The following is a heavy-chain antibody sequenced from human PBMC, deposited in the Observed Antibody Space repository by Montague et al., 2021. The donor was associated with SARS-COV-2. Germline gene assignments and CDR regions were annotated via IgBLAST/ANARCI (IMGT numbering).Heavy chain of an antibody. CDR2: IKHSVTA. J-gene: IGHJ3*01. Sequence: SETLSLTCAVYGGSFGVYYWSSLHQSPRGGLEWIAEIKHSVTANYKPSLKSRVSISVDTSKNQFTLKLTSVTAADTAMYYCAKEREVVRAARTLAAFDLWGQGTMVTVSS. D-gene: IGHD2-2*01. CDR3: AKEREVVRAARTLAAFDL. V-gene: IGHV4-34*01. CDR1: GGSFGVYY.